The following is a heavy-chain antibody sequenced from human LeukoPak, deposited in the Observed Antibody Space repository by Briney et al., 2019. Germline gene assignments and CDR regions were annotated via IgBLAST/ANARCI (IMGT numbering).Heavy chain of an antibody. D-gene: IGHD1-26*01. Sequence: PGGTLRLSCAASGFSFSSYEMHWVRQAPGKGLEWVANIKQDGSEKYYVDSVKGRFTISRDNAKNSLYLQMNSLRAEDTAVYYCARVPTVKGYWLDYWGQGTLVTVSS. J-gene: IGHJ4*02. CDR1: GFSFSSYE. V-gene: IGHV3-7*01. CDR3: ARVPTVKGYWLDY. CDR2: IKQDGSEK.